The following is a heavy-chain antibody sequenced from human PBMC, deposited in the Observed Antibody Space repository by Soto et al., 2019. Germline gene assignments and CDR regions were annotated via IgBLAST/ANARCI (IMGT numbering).Heavy chain of an antibody. J-gene: IGHJ6*02. D-gene: IGHD2-2*01. V-gene: IGHV1-69*01. CDR2: IIPIFGTA. CDR1: GGTFSSYA. CDR3: ARARYCSSTSCYYYYYYGMDV. Sequence: QVQLVQSGAEVKKPGSSVKVSCKASGGTFSSYAISWVRQAPGQGLEWMGGIIPIFGTANYAQKFQGRVTITADESTSTAYMELSSLRSEDTAVYYCARARYCSSTSCYYYYYYGMDVWGPGTTVTVSS.